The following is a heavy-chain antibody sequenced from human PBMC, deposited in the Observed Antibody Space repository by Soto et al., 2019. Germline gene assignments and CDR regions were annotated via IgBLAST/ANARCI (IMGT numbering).Heavy chain of an antibody. D-gene: IGHD6-6*01. V-gene: IGHV4-31*03. Sequence: SETLSLTCTVSGGSISSGGYYWSWIRQHPGKGLEWIGYIYYSGSTYYNPSLKSRVTISVDTSKNQFSLKLSSVTAADTAVYYCAVKYSRSPVDYWGQGTLVTVSS. CDR2: IYYSGST. J-gene: IGHJ4*02. CDR1: GGSISSGGYY. CDR3: AVKYSRSPVDY.